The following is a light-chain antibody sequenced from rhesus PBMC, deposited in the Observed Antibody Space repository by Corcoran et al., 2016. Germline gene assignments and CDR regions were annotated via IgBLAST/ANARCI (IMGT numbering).Light chain of an antibody. J-gene: IGKJ2*01. V-gene: IGKV1-19*01. Sequence: DIQMTQSPSSLSASVGDKVTITCHGSQGFNSRLAWYQQKPGKAPKPLIYAASSLQSGVPSRFSGSGSGTDYTLTISSLQPEDFATYYYQHCGDLPFSFGRGTKVDIK. CDR2: AAS. CDR1: QGFNSR. CDR3: QHCGDLPFS.